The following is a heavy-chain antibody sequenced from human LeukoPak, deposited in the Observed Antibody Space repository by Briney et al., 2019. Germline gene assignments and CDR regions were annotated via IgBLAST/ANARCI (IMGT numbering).Heavy chain of an antibody. J-gene: IGHJ6*03. CDR3: ARHFPFWSGYYPDHYYYMDV. D-gene: IGHD3-3*01. Sequence: SETLSLTCTVSGDSINSYYWSWIRQPPGKGLEWIGNIHTSGSTNYNPSLKSRVTISLDTSKKQFSLKLSSVTAADTAVYYCARHFPFWSGYYPDHYYYMDVWGKGTTVTASS. CDR2: IHTSGST. V-gene: IGHV4-4*09. CDR1: GDSINSYY.